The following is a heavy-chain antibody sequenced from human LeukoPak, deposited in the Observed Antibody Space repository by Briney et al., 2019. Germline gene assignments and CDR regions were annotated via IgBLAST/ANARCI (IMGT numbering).Heavy chain of an antibody. Sequence: SETLSLTCTVSGGSISSYYRSWIRQPPGKGLEWIGYIYYSGSTNYNPSLKSRVTISVDTSKNQFSLKLSSVTAADTAVYYCARGPRGYCSSTSCRSTEYYYYMDVWGKGTTVAVCS. CDR3: ARGPRGYCSSTSCRSTEYYYYMDV. CDR2: IYYSGST. D-gene: IGHD2-2*01. V-gene: IGHV4-59*01. CDR1: GGSISSYY. J-gene: IGHJ6*03.